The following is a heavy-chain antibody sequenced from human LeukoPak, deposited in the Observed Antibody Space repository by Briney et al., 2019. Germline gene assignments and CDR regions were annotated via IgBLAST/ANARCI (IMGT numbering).Heavy chain of an antibody. CDR3: TRDRGTYSWFDP. CDR1: GFTFSGCA. D-gene: IGHD3-16*01. Sequence: GGSLKLSCAASGFTFSGCAIHWVRQSSGKGLEWVGQIDKKDKGYATTTAYAASVKGRFTISRDDSINTAYLQMKSLKTEDTALYYCTRDRGTYSWFDPWGQGTLVTVSS. V-gene: IGHV3-73*01. CDR2: IDKKDKGYATTT. J-gene: IGHJ5*02.